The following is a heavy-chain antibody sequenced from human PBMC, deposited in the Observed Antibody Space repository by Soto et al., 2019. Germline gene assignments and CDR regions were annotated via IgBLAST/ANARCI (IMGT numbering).Heavy chain of an antibody. CDR2: ISGNGGST. D-gene: IGHD2-8*01. J-gene: IGHJ5*02. CDR3: AKEMAPSAS. CDR1: GFTFSIYA. V-gene: IGHV3-23*01. Sequence: GGALRLSCAASGFTFSIYAMSWVRQAPGKGLEWVSTISGNGGSTYYADSVKGRFTISRDNSKNTLYLQMSTLRAEDTAVYYCAKEMAPSASWGQGTLVTVSS.